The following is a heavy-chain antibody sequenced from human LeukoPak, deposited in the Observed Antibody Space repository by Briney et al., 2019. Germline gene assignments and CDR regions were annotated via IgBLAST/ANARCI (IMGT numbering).Heavy chain of an antibody. J-gene: IGHJ4*02. CDR2: TYYTSKWYN. V-gene: IGHV6-1*01. D-gene: IGHD2/OR15-2a*01. CDR3: ARGSMLAFDY. CDR1: GDSVSSNSAA. Sequence: QTLSLTCAISGDSVSSNSAAWNWLRQSPSRGLEWLGRTYYTSKWYNDYAVSLKSRITINPDTSKNQFSLQLNSVTPDDTAVYYCARGSMLAFDYWGQGTLVTVSS.